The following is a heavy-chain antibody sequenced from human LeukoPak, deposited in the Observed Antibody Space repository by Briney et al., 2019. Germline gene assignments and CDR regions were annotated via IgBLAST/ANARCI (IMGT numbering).Heavy chain of an antibody. V-gene: IGHV3-21*01. CDR3: AKSLTPDRDWFDS. D-gene: IGHD4/OR15-4a*01. J-gene: IGHJ5*01. CDR2: ISSSGRYI. Sequence: GGSLRLSCAASGFTFSSSSMNWVRRAPGKGLEWVSSISSSGRYIYFADSMKGRFTISRDNAKNSVSLQMNSLRGEDTAVYYCAKSLTPDRDWFDSWGQGTLVIVSS. CDR1: GFTFSSSS.